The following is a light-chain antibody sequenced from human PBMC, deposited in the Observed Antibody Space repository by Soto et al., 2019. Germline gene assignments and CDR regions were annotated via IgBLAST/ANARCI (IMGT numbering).Light chain of an antibody. V-gene: IGKV1-5*03. CDR3: QQYHIYSP. J-gene: IGKJ1*01. Sequence: DIQMTQSPSTLSASVGDRVTITCRASQTINNWLAWFQQKPGKAPKLLISKASTLESVYPSRFSRSGSRKKFTLTISSLQPDDFANYYCQQYHIYSPFGQGTKADIK. CDR2: KAS. CDR1: QTINNW.